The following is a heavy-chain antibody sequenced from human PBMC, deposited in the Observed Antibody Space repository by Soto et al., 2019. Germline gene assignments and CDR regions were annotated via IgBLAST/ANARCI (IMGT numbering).Heavy chain of an antibody. J-gene: IGHJ3*02. V-gene: IGHV3-48*01. D-gene: IGHD3-3*01. CDR2: ISSSSSTI. CDR3: ARDSAYYDFWSGYYTGVGAFDI. CDR1: GFTFSSYS. Sequence: GGSLRLSCAASGFTFSSYSMNWVRQAPGKGLEWVSYISSSSSTIYYADSVKGRFTISRDNAKNSLYLQMNSLRAEDTAVYYCARDSAYYDFWSGYYTGVGAFDIWGQGTMVTVSS.